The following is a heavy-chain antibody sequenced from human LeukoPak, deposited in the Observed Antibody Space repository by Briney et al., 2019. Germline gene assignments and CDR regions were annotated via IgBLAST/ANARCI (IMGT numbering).Heavy chain of an antibody. V-gene: IGHV4-38-2*02. D-gene: IGHD6-6*01. CDR1: GYSISSTYY. J-gene: IGHJ4*02. Sequence: ASETLSLTCTVSGYSISSTYYWGWIRQPPGKGLEWVGSVFRSGNTYYNPSLKSRLTISADTSKNQFSLTLTSVTAADTAVYYCARDRSVGVLPAPPFDFWGQGTLVTVSS. CDR3: ARDRSVGVLPAPPFDF. CDR2: VFRSGNT.